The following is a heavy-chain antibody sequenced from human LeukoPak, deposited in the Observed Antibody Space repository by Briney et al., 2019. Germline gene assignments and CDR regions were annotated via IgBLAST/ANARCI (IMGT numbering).Heavy chain of an antibody. CDR2: IYYRGNT. CDR3: ARESPSRYASSSAGFDY. V-gene: IGHV4-59*01. D-gene: IGHD6-6*01. J-gene: IGHJ4*02. Sequence: SETLSLTCTVPGDSIRNYYWSWIRQPPGKGLEWIGYIYYRGNTNYNPSLKSRVIISIDKSKNQFSLKMSSVTAADTAVYFCARESPSRYASSSAGFDYWGQGTLVTVSS. CDR1: GDSIRNYY.